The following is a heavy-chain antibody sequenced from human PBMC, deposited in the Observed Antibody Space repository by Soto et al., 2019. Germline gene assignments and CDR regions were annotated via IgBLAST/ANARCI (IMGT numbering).Heavy chain of an antibody. CDR2: IYYSGST. CDR1: GGSISSSSYY. D-gene: IGHD3-9*01. CDR3: ASPVFRYFDLRRGYFDL. V-gene: IGHV4-39*01. J-gene: IGHJ2*01. Sequence: QLQLQESGPGLVKPSETLSLTCTVSGGSISSSSYYWGWIRQPPGKGLEWIGSIYYSGSTYYNPSLKSRVTISVDTSKNQFSLKLSSVTAADTAVYYCASPVFRYFDLRRGYFDLWGRGTLVTVSS.